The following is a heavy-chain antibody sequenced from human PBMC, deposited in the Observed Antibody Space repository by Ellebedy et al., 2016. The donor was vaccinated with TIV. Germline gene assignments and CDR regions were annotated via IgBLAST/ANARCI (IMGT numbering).Heavy chain of an antibody. J-gene: IGHJ6*02. V-gene: IGHV3-53*01. CDR2: IYSSGTT. D-gene: IGHD2-8*02. CDR1: GFTVSSNY. CDR3: ARALVSYNYVLDV. Sequence: GESLKISCAASGFTVSSNYLTWVRQAPVKGQEWVSTIYSSGTTYYADSVKCRFTISRANSKDTLYLQMNSLRAEDTAVYYCARALVSYNYVLDVWGQGTTVTVSS.